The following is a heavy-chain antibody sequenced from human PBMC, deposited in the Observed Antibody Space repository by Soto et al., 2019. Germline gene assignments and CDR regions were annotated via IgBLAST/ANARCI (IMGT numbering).Heavy chain of an antibody. Sequence: AAAVKVSCEASCGTFSSYAICCVRQAPGQGLEWMGGIIPIFGTANYAQKFQGRVTITADESTSTAYMELSSLRSEDTAVYYCARAITGTTTLNYWGQGNLVTVSA. D-gene: IGHD1-7*01. CDR2: IIPIFGTA. CDR1: CGTFSSYA. V-gene: IGHV1-69*01. J-gene: IGHJ4*02. CDR3: ARAITGTTTLNY.